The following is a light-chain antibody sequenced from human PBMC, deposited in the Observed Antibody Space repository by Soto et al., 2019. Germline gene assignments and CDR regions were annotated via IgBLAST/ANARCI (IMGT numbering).Light chain of an antibody. Sequence: EIVLTQSPATLALSPGERATLSCRTGQSVRSYLAWYQQKPGQAPRLLIYDATNRGTGIPARFSGSGSGTDFSLTISSLEPEDFAVYYCQQRSNWPLTFGGGTRVEIK. CDR3: QQRSNWPLT. V-gene: IGKV3-11*01. CDR1: QSVRSY. J-gene: IGKJ4*01. CDR2: DAT.